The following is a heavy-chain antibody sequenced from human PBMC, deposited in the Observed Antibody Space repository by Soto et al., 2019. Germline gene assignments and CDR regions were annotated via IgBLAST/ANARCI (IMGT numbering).Heavy chain of an antibody. D-gene: IGHD3-10*01. V-gene: IGHV3-49*03. Sequence: GGSLRLSCTASGFTFGDYAMSWFRQAPGKGLEWVGFIRSKAYGGTTEYAAAGKGRFTISRDDSKSIAYLQMNSLKTEDTAVYYCTRDRRAMVRGVIIKHYYYMDVWGKGTTVTVSS. CDR2: IRSKAYGGTT. CDR1: GFTFGDYA. J-gene: IGHJ6*03. CDR3: TRDRRAMVRGVIIKHYYYMDV.